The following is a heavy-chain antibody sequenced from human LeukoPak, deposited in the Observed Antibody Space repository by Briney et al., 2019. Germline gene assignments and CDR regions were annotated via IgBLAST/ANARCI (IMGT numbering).Heavy chain of an antibody. D-gene: IGHD7-27*01. Sequence: SETLSLTCTVSGGSISSYYWSWIRQPPGKGLEWIGYIYYSGSTNYNPSLKSRVTISVDTSKNQFSLKLSSVTAADTAVYYCAGKTGVLDYWGQGTLVTVSS. J-gene: IGHJ4*02. V-gene: IGHV4-59*01. CDR3: AGKTGVLDY. CDR2: IYYSGST. CDR1: GGSISSYY.